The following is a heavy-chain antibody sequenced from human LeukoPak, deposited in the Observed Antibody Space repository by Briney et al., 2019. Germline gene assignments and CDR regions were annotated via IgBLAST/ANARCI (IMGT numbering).Heavy chain of an antibody. V-gene: IGHV1-18*01. Sequence: ASVKVSCKASGYTFTSYGISWVRQAPGQGLEWMGWISAYNGNTNYAQKLRGRVTMTKDTSTSTAYMELRSLRSADTAVYYCASGRLDYDYVWGSYRYSPFDYWGQGTLVTVSS. CDR3: ASGRLDYDYVWGSYRYSPFDY. J-gene: IGHJ4*02. D-gene: IGHD3-16*02. CDR1: GYTFTSYG. CDR2: ISAYNGNT.